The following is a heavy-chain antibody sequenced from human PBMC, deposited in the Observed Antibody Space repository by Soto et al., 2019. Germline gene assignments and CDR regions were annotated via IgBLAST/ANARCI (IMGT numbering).Heavy chain of an antibody. CDR1: GFTSDDYG. CDR2: INWNGGST. Sequence: GGSLRLSCAASGFTSDDYGMSWVCQAPGKGLEWVSGINWNGGSTGYADSVKGRFTISRDNAKNSLYLQMNSLRAEDTALYYCARDQADDSSGYYGYWGQGTLVTVSS. D-gene: IGHD3-22*01. V-gene: IGHV3-20*04. J-gene: IGHJ4*02. CDR3: ARDQADDSSGYYGY.